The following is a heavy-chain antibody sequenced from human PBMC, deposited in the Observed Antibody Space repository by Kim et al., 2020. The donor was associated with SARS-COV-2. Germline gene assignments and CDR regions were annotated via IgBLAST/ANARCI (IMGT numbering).Heavy chain of an antibody. D-gene: IGHD6-13*01. CDR3: ATTAVYSSSWYEDAFDI. CDR2: INAGNGNT. J-gene: IGHJ3*02. Sequence: ASVKVSCKASGYTFTSYAMHWVRQAPGQRLEWMGWINAGNGNTKYSQKFQGRVTITRDTSASTAYMELSSLRSEDTAVYYCATTAVYSSSWYEDAFDIWGQGTMVTVSS. V-gene: IGHV1-3*01. CDR1: GYTFTSYA.